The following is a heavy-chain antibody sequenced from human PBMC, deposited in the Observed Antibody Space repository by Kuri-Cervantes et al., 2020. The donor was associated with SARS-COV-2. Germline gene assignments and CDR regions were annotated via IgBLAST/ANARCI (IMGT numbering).Heavy chain of an antibody. CDR1: GFSFSNYA. Sequence: GESLKISCAASGFSFSNYAMTRVRQAPGKGLEWVSYISSSSSTIYYADSVKGRFTISRDNAKNSLYVQMNSLRAEDTAVYYCARRGGYLPPDAFDIWGQGTMVTVSS. CDR3: ARRGGYLPPDAFDI. CDR2: ISSSSSTI. J-gene: IGHJ3*02. D-gene: IGHD3-16*02. V-gene: IGHV3-48*01.